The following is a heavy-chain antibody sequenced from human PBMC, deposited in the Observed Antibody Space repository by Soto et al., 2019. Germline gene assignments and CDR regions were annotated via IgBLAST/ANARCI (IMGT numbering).Heavy chain of an antibody. CDR2: IKQDGSEK. D-gene: IGHD5-18*01. Sequence: PGGSVRLSCAASGFTFIGDWMSWVRQAPGKGLEWVANIKQDGSEKYYVDSVKGRFTISRDNAKNSLYLQMNSLRAEDTAVYYCARDGTRWGCSYGLGGMDVWGQGTTVTVSS. CDR3: ARDGTRWGCSYGLGGMDV. CDR1: GFTFIGDW. J-gene: IGHJ6*02. V-gene: IGHV3-7*03.